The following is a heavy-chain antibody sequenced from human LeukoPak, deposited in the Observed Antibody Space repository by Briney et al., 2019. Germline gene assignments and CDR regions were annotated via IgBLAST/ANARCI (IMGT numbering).Heavy chain of an antibody. Sequence: ASVKVSCKASGYTFTSYDINWVRQATGQGLEWMGWMNPNSGNTGYAQKFQGRVTMTRNTSISTAYMELSSLRSEDTAVYYCARSHSLHSSSLGSFGYWGQGTLVTVSS. CDR1: GYTFTSYD. D-gene: IGHD3-10*01. J-gene: IGHJ4*02. V-gene: IGHV1-8*01. CDR2: MNPNSGNT. CDR3: ARSHSLHSSSLGSFGY.